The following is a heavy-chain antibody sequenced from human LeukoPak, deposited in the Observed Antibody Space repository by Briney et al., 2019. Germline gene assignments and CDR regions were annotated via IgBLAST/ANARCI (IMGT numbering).Heavy chain of an antibody. CDR2: IKQDGSEK. Sequence: GGSLRLSCAASGFTFSSYWMSWVRQAPGKGLEWVANIKQDGSEKYYVDSVKGRFTISRDNAKNSLYLQMNSLRAEDTAVYCCARGVIAARRSWYFDLWGRGTLVTVSS. CDR1: GFTFSSYW. D-gene: IGHD6-6*01. CDR3: ARGVIAARRSWYFDL. J-gene: IGHJ2*01. V-gene: IGHV3-7*01.